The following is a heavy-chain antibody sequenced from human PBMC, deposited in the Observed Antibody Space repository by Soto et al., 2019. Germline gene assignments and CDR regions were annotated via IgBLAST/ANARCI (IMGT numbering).Heavy chain of an antibody. V-gene: IGHV3-53*01. D-gene: IGHD2-2*02. CDR2: IYSGGST. Sequence: GGSLRLSCAASGFTVSNNYMSWVRQAPGKGLEWVSLIYSGGSTFYADSVKGRFTISRDNSKNTLFLQMNSLRAEDAAVYFCATYTSLDYWGQGTLVTVSS. CDR1: GFTVSNNY. CDR3: ATYTSLDY. J-gene: IGHJ4*02.